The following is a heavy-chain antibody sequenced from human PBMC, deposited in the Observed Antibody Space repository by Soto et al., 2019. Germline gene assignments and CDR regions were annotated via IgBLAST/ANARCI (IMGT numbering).Heavy chain of an antibody. CDR2: IYSGGST. Sequence: PGGSLRLSCAASGFIVSSNYMSWVRQAPGKGLEWVSVIYSGGSTYYADSVKGRFTISRDNSKNTLYLQMNSLRAEDTAVYYCARDLTTQDAFDIWGQGTMVTVSS. CDR3: ARDLTTQDAFDI. CDR1: GFIVSSNY. J-gene: IGHJ3*02. D-gene: IGHD3-9*01. V-gene: IGHV3-66*01.